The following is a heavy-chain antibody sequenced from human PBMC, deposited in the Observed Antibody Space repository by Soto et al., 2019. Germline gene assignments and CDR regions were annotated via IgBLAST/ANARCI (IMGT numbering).Heavy chain of an antibody. V-gene: IGHV6-1*01. CDR3: AATTSLQGYYMDV. J-gene: IGHJ6*03. CDR2: TYYRSRWYN. CDR1: GDSVSSNSAA. Sequence: QVQLQQSGPGLVKPSQTLSLTCSISGDSVSSNSAAWNWIRRSPSGGLEWLGRTYYRSRWYNDYSVSVRSRITINPDTSKNQFSLHLNSVTPEDTAVDYCAATTSLQGYYMDVWGKGTTVTVSS. D-gene: IGHD1-7*01.